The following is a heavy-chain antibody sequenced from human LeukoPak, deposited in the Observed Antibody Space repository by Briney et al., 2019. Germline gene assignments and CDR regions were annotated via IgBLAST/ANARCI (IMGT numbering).Heavy chain of an antibody. J-gene: IGHJ6*03. V-gene: IGHV4-4*07. CDR2: IYTSGST. CDR3: ARERTGDYNYYMDV. D-gene: IGHD4-17*01. CDR1: GVSISSYY. Sequence: PSETLSLTCTVSGVSISSYYWSWIRQPAGKGLEWIGRIYTSGSTNYNPSLKSRVTISVDKSKNQFSLKLSSVTAADTAVYYCARERTGDYNYYMDVWGKGTTVTVSS.